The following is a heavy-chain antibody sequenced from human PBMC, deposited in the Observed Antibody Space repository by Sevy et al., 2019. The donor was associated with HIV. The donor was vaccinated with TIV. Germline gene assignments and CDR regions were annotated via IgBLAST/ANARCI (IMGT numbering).Heavy chain of an antibody. J-gene: IGHJ4*01. CDR1: GFALNGNA. CDR2: IHGGDDTT. Sequence: GGSLRLSCAASGFALNGNAMSWVRQAPGKGLEWVAAIHGGDDTTHYGDSVKGRFTISRDSFKNILYLQMDSLRVEDTAVYYCAKDILGWAFDYWGHGSLVTVSS. D-gene: IGHD3-3*01. CDR3: AKDILGWAFDY. V-gene: IGHV3-23*01.